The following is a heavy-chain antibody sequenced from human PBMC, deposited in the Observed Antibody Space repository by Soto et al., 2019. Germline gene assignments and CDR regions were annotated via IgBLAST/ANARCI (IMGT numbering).Heavy chain of an antibody. CDR3: ARAAFWRGYRIRHLNFDY. V-gene: IGHV4-31*03. CDR1: GGSISSGGYY. D-gene: IGHD3-3*01. Sequence: QVQLQESGPGLVKPSQTLSLTCTVSGGSISSGGYYWSWIRQHPGKGLEWIGYIYYSGSTYYNPSLKSRVTISVDTSKNQFSLKPSSVTAADTAVYYCARAAFWRGYRIRHLNFDYWGQGTLVTVSS. J-gene: IGHJ4*02. CDR2: IYYSGST.